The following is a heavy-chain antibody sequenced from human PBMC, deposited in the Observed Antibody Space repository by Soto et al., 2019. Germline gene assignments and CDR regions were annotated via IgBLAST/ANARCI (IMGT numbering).Heavy chain of an antibody. D-gene: IGHD6-6*01. CDR2: ISAYNGNT. V-gene: IGHV1-18*01. CDR1: GYTFTSYG. J-gene: IGHJ2*01. CDR3: ARDVSSSYPWYFDL. Sequence: QVQLVQSGAEVKKPGASVKVSCKASGYTFTSYGISWVRQAPGQGLEWMGWISAYNGNTNYAQKLQGRVTMTTDTSESSAYVELRSLRSDDTAVYYCARDVSSSYPWYFDLWGRGTLVTVSS.